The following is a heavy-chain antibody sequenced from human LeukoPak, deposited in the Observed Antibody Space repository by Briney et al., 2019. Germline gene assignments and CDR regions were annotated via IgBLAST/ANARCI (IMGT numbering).Heavy chain of an antibody. D-gene: IGHD6-13*01. CDR1: GGSISSYY. CDR2: IYYSGST. J-gene: IGHJ5*02. V-gene: IGHV4-59*01. Sequence: SETLSLTCTVPGGSISSYYWSWIRQPPGKGLEWIGYIYYSGSTNYNPSLKSRVTISVDTSKNQFSLKLSSVTAADTAVYYCARGMYSSSWYHHWFDPWGQGTLVTVSS. CDR3: ARGMYSSSWYHHWFDP.